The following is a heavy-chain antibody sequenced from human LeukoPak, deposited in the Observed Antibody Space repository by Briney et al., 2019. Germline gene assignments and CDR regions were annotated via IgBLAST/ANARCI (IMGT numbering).Heavy chain of an antibody. D-gene: IGHD2/OR15-2a*01. Sequence: GGSLRLSCAASGYTFSSYGMHWVRQAPGKGLEWVALIWYDGSNKYYADSVKGRLTISRDNSKSTLYLQMNSLRAEDTAVYYCAREGPRGNSQFDYWGQGTLVTVSS. V-gene: IGHV3-33*01. CDR2: IWYDGSNK. CDR1: GYTFSSYG. CDR3: AREGPRGNSQFDY. J-gene: IGHJ4*02.